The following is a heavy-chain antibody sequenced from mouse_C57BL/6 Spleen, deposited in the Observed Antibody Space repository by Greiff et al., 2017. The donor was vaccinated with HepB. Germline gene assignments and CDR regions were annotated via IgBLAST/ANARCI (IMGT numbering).Heavy chain of an antibody. Sequence: QVQLQQSGAELVMPGASVKLSCKASGYTFTSYWMHWVKQRPGQGLEWIGEIDPSDSYTNYNQKFKGKSTLTVDKSSSTAYMQLSSLTSEDSAVYYCARGRGKGVRYYYAMDYWGQGTSVTVSS. CDR1: GYTFTSYW. D-gene: IGHD2-1*01. CDR3: ARGRGKGVRYYYAMDY. J-gene: IGHJ4*01. V-gene: IGHV1-69*01. CDR2: IDPSDSYT.